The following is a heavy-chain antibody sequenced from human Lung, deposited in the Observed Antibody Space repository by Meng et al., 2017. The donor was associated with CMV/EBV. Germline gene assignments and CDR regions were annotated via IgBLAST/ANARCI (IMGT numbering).Heavy chain of an antibody. V-gene: IGHV3-73*01. CDR1: GFTFSGSA. J-gene: IGHJ6*02. CDR3: TRRGPAAMGGMDV. Sequence: GESLKISCAASGFTFSGSAMHWVRQASGKGLGWVGRIRSKANSYAIAYAASVKGRFTISRDDSKNTAYLQMNSLKAEDTAVYYCTRRGPAAMGGMDVWGQGTTVTVSS. CDR2: IRSKANSYAI. D-gene: IGHD2-2*01.